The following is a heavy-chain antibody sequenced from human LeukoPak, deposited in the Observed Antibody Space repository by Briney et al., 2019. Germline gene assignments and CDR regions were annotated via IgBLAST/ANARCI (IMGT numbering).Heavy chain of an antibody. CDR1: GFTFSSYE. Sequence: GGSLRLSCAASGFTFSSYEMNWVRQAPGRGLEWVSYISGSGVTMYYADSVKGRFTISRDDAKNSLYLQMNSLRAEDTAVYYCARETRSYCDYWGQGTLVTVSS. CDR2: ISGSGVTM. CDR3: ARETRSYCDY. V-gene: IGHV3-48*03. D-gene: IGHD1-14*01. J-gene: IGHJ4*02.